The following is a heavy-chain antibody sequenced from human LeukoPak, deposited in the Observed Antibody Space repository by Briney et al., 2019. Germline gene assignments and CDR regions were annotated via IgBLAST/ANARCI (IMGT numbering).Heavy chain of an antibody. V-gene: IGHV1-8*01. D-gene: IGHD2-2*01. CDR3: ARGPSGCSSTSCYYYYYMDV. CDR2: MNPNSGNT. Sequence: GASVKVSCKASGYTFTSYDINWVRQATGQGLEWMGWMNPNSGNTGYAQKFQGRVTMTRNTSISTAYMELSSLRSEDTAVYYCARGPSGCSSTSCYYYYYMDVWGKGTTVTVSS. J-gene: IGHJ6*03. CDR1: GYTFTSYD.